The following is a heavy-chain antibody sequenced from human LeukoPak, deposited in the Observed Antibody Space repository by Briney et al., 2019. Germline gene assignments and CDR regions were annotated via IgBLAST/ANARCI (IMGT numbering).Heavy chain of an antibody. CDR3: ARSETRDSSGYYYGDY. CDR1: GFTVSSNY. CDR2: IYSGGST. J-gene: IGHJ4*02. Sequence: GGSLRLSCAASGFTVSSNYMSWVRQAPGKGLEWVSVIYSGGSTYYADSVKGRFTISRDNSKNTLYLQMNSLRAEDTAVYYCARSETRDSSGYYYGDYWGQGTLVTVSS. D-gene: IGHD3-22*01. V-gene: IGHV3-66*02.